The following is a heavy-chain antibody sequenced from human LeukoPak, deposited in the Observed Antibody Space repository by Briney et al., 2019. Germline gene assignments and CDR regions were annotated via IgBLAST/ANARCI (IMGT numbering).Heavy chain of an antibody. V-gene: IGHV3-23*01. J-gene: IGHJ3*02. Sequence: PGGSLRLSCAASGFTFSSYGMSWVRQAPGKGLEWVSAISSSGGYTYYADSVKGRFTISRDNSKNTLYLLLNSLRAEDTAVYYCAKDLREYTSSPRDAFHIWGQGTMVTVSS. CDR1: GFTFSSYG. CDR2: ISSSGGYT. D-gene: IGHD6-6*01. CDR3: AKDLREYTSSPRDAFHI.